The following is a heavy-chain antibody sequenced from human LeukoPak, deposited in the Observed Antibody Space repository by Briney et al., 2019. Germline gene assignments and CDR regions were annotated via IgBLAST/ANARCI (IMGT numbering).Heavy chain of an antibody. J-gene: IGHJ3*02. CDR3: ASAMII. CDR1: GFTFSSYA. Sequence: LRLSCAASGFTFSSYAMHWVRQPPGKGLEWIGEIYHSGSTYYNPSLKSRVTISVDTSKNQFSLKLSSVTAADTAVYYCASAMIIWGQGTMVTVSS. D-gene: IGHD3-22*01. CDR2: IYHSGST. V-gene: IGHV4-34*09.